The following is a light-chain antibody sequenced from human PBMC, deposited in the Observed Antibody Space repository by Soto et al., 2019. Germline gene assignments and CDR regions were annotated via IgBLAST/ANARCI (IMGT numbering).Light chain of an antibody. CDR3: QQYGSSLWT. J-gene: IGKJ1*01. Sequence: EIVMRQSPATLYVSPGERATLSCRASQSVSSSLAWYQQKRGQAPRLLIYGASTRATGIPARFSGSGSGTEFTLTISRLEPEDFAVYYCQQYGSSLWTFGQGTKVDIK. CDR1: QSVSSS. CDR2: GAS. V-gene: IGKV3-15*01.